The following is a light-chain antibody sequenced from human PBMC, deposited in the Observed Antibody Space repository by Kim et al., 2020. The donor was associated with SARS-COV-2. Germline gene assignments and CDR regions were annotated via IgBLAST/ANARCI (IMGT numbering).Light chain of an antibody. CDR2: GAS. J-gene: IGKJ1*01. Sequence: VSPEKRAILSCRASQSVSSSLAWYQQNPGQAPRLLICGASTRATGIPARFSGSGSGTEFTLTISSLQSEDFAVYYCQQYYNWPQTFGQGTKVDIK. CDR3: QQYYNWPQT. CDR1: QSVSSS. V-gene: IGKV3-15*01.